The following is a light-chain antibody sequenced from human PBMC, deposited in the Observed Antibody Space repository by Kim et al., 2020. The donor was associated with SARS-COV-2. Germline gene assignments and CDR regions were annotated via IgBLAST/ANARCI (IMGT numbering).Light chain of an antibody. CDR1: SSDVGSYNR. CDR2: EVS. V-gene: IGLV2-18*02. Sequence: GQSVTISCTGTSSDVGSYNRVSWYQQPPGTAPKLMIYEVSNRPSGVPDRFSGSKSGNTASVTISGLQAEDEADYYCSSYTSSSTFVFGTGTKVTVL. J-gene: IGLJ1*01. CDR3: SSYTSSSTFV.